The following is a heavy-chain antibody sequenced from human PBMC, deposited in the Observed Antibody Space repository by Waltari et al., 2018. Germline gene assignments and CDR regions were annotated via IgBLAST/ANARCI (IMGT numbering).Heavy chain of an antibody. V-gene: IGHV4-4*07. CDR1: GGSMRPYF. J-gene: IGHJ3*02. Sequence: QVHLQESGPGLAKPSETVSLTCNVSGGSMRPYFWNWIRPPAGKGLEWIGRLHGSGGTYYIPSLKSRVTRSVDTSKNQFSLKLSSVTAADTAVYYCARQGGSGWYGDAFDIWGQGTMVTVSS. CDR3: ARQGGSGWYGDAFDI. CDR2: LHGSGGT. D-gene: IGHD6-19*01.